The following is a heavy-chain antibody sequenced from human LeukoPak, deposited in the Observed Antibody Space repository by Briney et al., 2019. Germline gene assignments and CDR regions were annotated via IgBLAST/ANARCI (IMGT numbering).Heavy chain of an antibody. V-gene: IGHV3-53*01. CDR3: AREFPEYSSSWYGYFDY. CDR2: IYSGGST. J-gene: IGHJ4*02. CDR1: GFTVSSNY. D-gene: IGHD6-13*01. Sequence: PGGSLRLSCAASGFTVSSNYMSWVRQAPGKGPEWVSVIYSGGSTYYADSVKGRFTISRDNSKNTLYLQTNSLRAEDTAVYYCAREFPEYSSSWYGYFDYWSQGTLVTVSS.